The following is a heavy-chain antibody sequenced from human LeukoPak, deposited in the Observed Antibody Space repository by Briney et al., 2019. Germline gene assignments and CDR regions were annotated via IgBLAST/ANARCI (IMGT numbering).Heavy chain of an antibody. J-gene: IGHJ4*02. CDR1: GFTFSSYS. CDR3: ARDYRSSSGWTVDY. CDR2: ISTSSSTI. V-gene: IGHV3-48*02. Sequence: PGGSLRLSCAASGFTFSSYSMNWVRQAPGKGLEWGSYISTSSSTIYYADSVKGRFTISRDNAKNSLYLQMNSLRDEDTAVYYCARDYRSSSGWTVDYWGQGTLVTVSS. D-gene: IGHD6-19*01.